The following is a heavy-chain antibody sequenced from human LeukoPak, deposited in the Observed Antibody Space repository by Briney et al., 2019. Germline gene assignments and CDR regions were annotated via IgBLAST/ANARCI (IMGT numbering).Heavy chain of an antibody. CDR1: GGSISSYY. CDR3: ARSDYSGSGTYTDFDAFGI. CDR2: IDHSGRT. V-gene: IGHV4-59*01. J-gene: IGHJ3*02. D-gene: IGHD3-10*01. Sequence: PSETLSLTCTVSGGSISSYYWSWIRQPPGKGLEWIGYIDHSGRTNYNPALKSRVTISVDTSKNQFSLKLNPVTAVDTAVYSCARSDYSGSGTYTDFDAFGIWGQGTMVAVSP.